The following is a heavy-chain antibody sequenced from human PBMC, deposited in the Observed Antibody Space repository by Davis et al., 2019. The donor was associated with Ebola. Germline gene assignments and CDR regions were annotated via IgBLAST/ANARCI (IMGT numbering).Heavy chain of an antibody. CDR3: ARQDYDFWSGYYPGIWFDP. CDR2: IYYSGST. D-gene: IGHD3-3*01. J-gene: IGHJ5*02. Sequence: SETLSLTCTVSGGSISSYYWSWIRQPPGKGLEWIGYIYYSGSTTYNPSLKSRVTISVDTSKNQFSLKLSFVTAADTAVYYCARQDYDFWSGYYPGIWFDPWGQGTLVTVSS. V-gene: IGHV4-59*08. CDR1: GGSISSYY.